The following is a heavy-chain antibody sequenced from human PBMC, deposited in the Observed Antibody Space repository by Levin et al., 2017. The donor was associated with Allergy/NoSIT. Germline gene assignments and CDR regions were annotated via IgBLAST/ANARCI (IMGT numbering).Heavy chain of an antibody. D-gene: IGHD3-22*01. CDR3: AKPGHYYDSSGYYYPPFDY. CDR1: GFTFSSYA. CDR2: ISGSGGST. V-gene: IGHV3-23*01. J-gene: IGHJ4*02. Sequence: GESLKISCAASGFTFSSYAMSWVRQAPGKGLEWVSAISGSGGSTYYADSVKGRFTISRDNSKNTLYLQMNSLRAEDTAVYYCAKPGHYYDSSGYYYPPFDYWGQGTLVTVSS.